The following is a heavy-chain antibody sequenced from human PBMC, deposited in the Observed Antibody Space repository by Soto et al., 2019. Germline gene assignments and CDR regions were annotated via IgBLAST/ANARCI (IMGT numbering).Heavy chain of an antibody. Sequence: SETLSLTCAVSVYSISNAYYWAWIRQPPGKGLEWIASVYRSGDTYDNPSLRSRVTISLDTSKNHFSLKLISVTATDTAVYCCARGENDAFDIWGQGTMVTVSS. CDR2: VYRSGDT. J-gene: IGHJ3*02. CDR1: VYSISNAYY. CDR3: ARGENDAFDI. D-gene: IGHD1-26*01. V-gene: IGHV4-38-2*01.